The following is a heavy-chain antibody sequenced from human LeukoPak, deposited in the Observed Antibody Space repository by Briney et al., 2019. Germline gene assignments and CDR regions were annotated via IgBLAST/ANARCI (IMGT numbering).Heavy chain of an antibody. CDR2: IYYSGST. D-gene: IGHD6-6*01. J-gene: IGHJ5*02. CDR1: GASIGSRSYS. Sequence: SETLSLTCTVSGASIGSRSYSWGWIRQPPGKGLEWIGSIYYSGSTYYNPSLKSRVTISVDTSKNQFSLKLSSVTAADTAVYYCARDLSIAALNWFDPWGQGTLVTVSS. V-gene: IGHV4-39*07. CDR3: ARDLSIAALNWFDP.